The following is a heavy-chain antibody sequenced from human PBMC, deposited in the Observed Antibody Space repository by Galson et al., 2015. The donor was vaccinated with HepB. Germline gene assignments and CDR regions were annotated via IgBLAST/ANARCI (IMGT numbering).Heavy chain of an antibody. CDR1: GFTFSSYA. D-gene: IGHD3-22*01. Sequence: SLRLSCAASGFTFSSYAMSWVRQAPGKGLEWVSAISGSGGSTYYADSVKGRFTISRDDSKNTLYLQMNSLRAEDTAVYYCAKTEANYDSSGYLYYFDYWGQGTLVTVSS. J-gene: IGHJ4*02. CDR2: ISGSGGST. CDR3: AKTEANYDSSGYLYYFDY. V-gene: IGHV3-23*01.